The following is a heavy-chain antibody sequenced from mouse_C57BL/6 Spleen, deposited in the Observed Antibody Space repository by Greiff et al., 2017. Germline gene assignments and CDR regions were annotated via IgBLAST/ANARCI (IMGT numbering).Heavy chain of an antibody. CDR3: ASGYGNWFAY. V-gene: IGHV2-2*01. CDR1: GFSLTSYG. J-gene: IGHJ3*01. Sequence: VMLVESGPGLVQPSQSLSITCTVSGFSLTSYGVHWVRQSPGKGLEWLGVIWSGGSTDYNAAFISRLSISKDNSKSQVFFKMNSLQADDTAIYYCASGYGNWFAYWGQGTLVTVSA. D-gene: IGHD2-10*02. CDR2: IWSGGST.